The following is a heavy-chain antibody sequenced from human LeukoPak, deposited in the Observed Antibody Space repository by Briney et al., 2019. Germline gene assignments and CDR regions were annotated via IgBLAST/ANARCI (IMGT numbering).Heavy chain of an antibody. CDR2: INPNSGGT. CDR3: ARDLSGGALGAFDI. Sequence: ASVKVSCKASGYXFTAYYIHWLRQAPGQGLEWMGWINPNSGGTSFALNFQGRVTLTRDTSISTVYMELSRLRSDDTAVYYCARDLSGGALGAFDIWGQGTMVTVSS. J-gene: IGHJ3*02. CDR1: GYXFTAYY. V-gene: IGHV1-2*02. D-gene: IGHD2-15*01.